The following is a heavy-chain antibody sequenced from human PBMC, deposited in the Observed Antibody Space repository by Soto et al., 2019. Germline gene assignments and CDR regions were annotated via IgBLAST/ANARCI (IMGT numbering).Heavy chain of an antibody. CDR3: ARDRLAAMAYWFDY. CDR1: GFTFSSYG. V-gene: IGHV3-7*01. Sequence: EVQLVESGGGLVQPGGSLRLSCAASGFTFSSYGMSWVRQAPGKGLEWVANIKQDGSEKYYVDSVKGRFTISRDNAENSLYLQMNSLRAEDTAVYYCARDRLAAMAYWFDYLCQGTLVTVSS. CDR2: IKQDGSEK. J-gene: IGHJ4*02. D-gene: IGHD2-2*01.